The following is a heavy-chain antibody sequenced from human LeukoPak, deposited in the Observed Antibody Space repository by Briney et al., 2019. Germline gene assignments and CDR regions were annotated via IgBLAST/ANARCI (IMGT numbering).Heavy chain of an antibody. V-gene: IGHV1-46*01. CDR2: INPSGGST. CDR1: GYTFTSYY. D-gene: IGHD2-8*01. Sequence: ASVKVSCKASGYTFTSYYMHWVRQAPGQGLEWMGIINPSGGSTSYAQKFQGRVTMTRDMSTSTVYMELSSLRSEDTAVYYCAKAVYATYYFDYWGQGTLVTVSS. J-gene: IGHJ4*02. CDR3: AKAVYATYYFDY.